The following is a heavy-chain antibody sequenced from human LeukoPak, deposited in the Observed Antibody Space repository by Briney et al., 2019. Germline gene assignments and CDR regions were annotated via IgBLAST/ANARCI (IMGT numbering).Heavy chain of an antibody. CDR2: IRYDGSNK. CDR1: GFTFSSYG. CDR3: AKTPTGYFDWSTYYFDY. V-gene: IGHV3-30*02. Sequence: GGSLRLSCAASGFTFSSYGMHWVRQAPGKGLEWLAFIRYDGSNKYYPDSVKGRFTISRDNSENTLYLEMNSLRAEDTAVYYCAKTPTGYFDWSTYYFDYWGQGTLVTVSS. J-gene: IGHJ4*02. D-gene: IGHD3-9*01.